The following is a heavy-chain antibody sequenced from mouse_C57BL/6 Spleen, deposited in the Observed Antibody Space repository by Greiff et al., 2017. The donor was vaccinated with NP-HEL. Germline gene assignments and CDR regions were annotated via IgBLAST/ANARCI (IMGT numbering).Heavy chain of an antibody. CDR3: ARGGISNEGWFAY. J-gene: IGHJ3*01. CDR2: IYPGDGDT. V-gene: IGHV1-82*01. D-gene: IGHD2-5*01. Sequence: VQLQQSGPELVKPGASVKISCKASGYAFSSSWMNWVKQRPGKGLEWIGRIYPGDGDTNYNGKFKGKATLTADKSSSTAYMQLSSLTSEDSAVYFCARGGISNEGWFAYWGQGTLVTVSA. CDR1: GYAFSSSW.